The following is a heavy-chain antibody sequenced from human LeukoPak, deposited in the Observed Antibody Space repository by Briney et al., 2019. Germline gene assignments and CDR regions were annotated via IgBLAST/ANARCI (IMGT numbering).Heavy chain of an antibody. J-gene: IGHJ4*02. V-gene: IGHV1-69*04. CDR3: ARVPSSYCSGGSCSGY. D-gene: IGHD2-15*01. CDR1: GGTFSSYA. CDR2: IIPIPGIA. Sequence: ASVKVSCKASGGTFSSYAISWVRQAPGQGLEWMGRIIPIPGIANYAQKFQGRVTITADKSTSTAYMELSSLRSEDTAVYYCARVPSSYCSGGSCSGYWGQGTLVTVSS.